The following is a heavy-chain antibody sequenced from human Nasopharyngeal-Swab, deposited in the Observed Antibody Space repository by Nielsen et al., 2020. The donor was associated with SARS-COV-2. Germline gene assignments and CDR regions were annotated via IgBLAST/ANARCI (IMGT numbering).Heavy chain of an antibody. D-gene: IGHD5-24*01. CDR2: INHNERT. J-gene: IGHJ6*02. CDR1: GGSFNGFY. V-gene: IGHV4-34*01. Sequence: SETLSLTCSVSGGSFNGFYWNWIRQAPGKGLEWIGEINHNERTNYNPSLKSRIAMLVDTSSNQVSLKVSSVSAGDTAVYYCARAGRVGDAYTGLDVWGQGTTVTVSS. CDR3: ARAGRVGDAYTGLDV.